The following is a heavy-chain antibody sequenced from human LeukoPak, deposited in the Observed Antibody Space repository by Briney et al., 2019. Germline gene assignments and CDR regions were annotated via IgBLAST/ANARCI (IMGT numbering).Heavy chain of an antibody. CDR1: GFTFSNAW. J-gene: IGHJ5*02. CDR2: IRSNSDGGTI. Sequence: GGSLRLSCATSGFTFSNAWMNWVRQAPGKGLEWVGRIRSNSDGGTIDYAAPVKGRFTLSRDDSETTLYLQMNSLQTEDTAVYYCATDFYGSTWGQGTLVTVSS. CDR3: ATDFYGST. V-gene: IGHV3-15*07. D-gene: IGHD3-22*01.